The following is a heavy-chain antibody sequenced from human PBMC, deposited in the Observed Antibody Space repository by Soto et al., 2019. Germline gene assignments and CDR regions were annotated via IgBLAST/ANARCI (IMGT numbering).Heavy chain of an antibody. J-gene: IGHJ1*01. Sequence: QVQLVQSGAEVKKPGSSVKVSCKASGGTFSSYTISWVRQAPGQGREWMGRIIPILGIANYAQKFQGRVTITADKSTSTAYMELSSLRSEDTAVYYCARVGYSSGWYLPAEYFQHWGQGTLVTVSS. CDR3: ARVGYSSGWYLPAEYFQH. CDR1: GGTFSSYT. V-gene: IGHV1-69*02. CDR2: IIPILGIA. D-gene: IGHD6-19*01.